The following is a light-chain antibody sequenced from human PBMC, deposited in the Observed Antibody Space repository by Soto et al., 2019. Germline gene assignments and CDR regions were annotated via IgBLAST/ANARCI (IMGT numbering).Light chain of an antibody. J-gene: IGKJ1*01. CDR1: QSINRN. V-gene: IGKV3-15*01. CDR3: QQYDNRPPWP. CDR2: GAS. Sequence: ETVMTQSPATLSVSPGERATLSCRASQSINRNLAWYQQKPGQAPRLLIYGASSRAAGVPDRFSGSGSGTEFTLTIGSLQSEDFAVYFCQQYDNRPPWPFGQGTTVERK.